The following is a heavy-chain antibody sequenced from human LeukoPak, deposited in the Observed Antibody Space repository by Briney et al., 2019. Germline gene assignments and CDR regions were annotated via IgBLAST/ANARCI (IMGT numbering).Heavy chain of an antibody. Sequence: PGGSLRLSCAASGFMFSGYGIHWVRQAPGKGLEWLAVVSHVGIHQYYAQSVRGRFTISRDNFRNSVFLEMDSLGVEDTAVYYCVKDVLPPPREITPGDWGQGTLVVVDS. J-gene: IGHJ4*02. CDR3: VKDVLPPPREITPGD. CDR1: GFMFSGYG. V-gene: IGHV3-30*18. D-gene: IGHD1-14*01. CDR2: VSHVGIHQ.